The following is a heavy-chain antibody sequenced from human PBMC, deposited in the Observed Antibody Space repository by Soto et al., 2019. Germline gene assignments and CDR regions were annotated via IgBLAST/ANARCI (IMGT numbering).Heavy chain of an antibody. V-gene: IGHV4-39*02. CDR1: GDSLSSRSYY. CDR2: MYYTGSP. CDR3: AGLRGQWLNFDY. Sequence: SETLSLTCTVSGDSLSSRSYYWGWIRQPPGGGLEWIASMYYTGSPYYTPSLKSRVTISVDMSKNHFSLKLSSVIAADTAVYFCAGLRGQWLNFDYWGQGALVTVSS. D-gene: IGHD6-19*01. J-gene: IGHJ4*02.